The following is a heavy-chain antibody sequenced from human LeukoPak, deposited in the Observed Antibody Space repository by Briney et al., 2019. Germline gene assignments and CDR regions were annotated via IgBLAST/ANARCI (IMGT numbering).Heavy chain of an antibody. CDR1: GFTFSSYD. CDR2: IGTAGDQ. V-gene: IGHV3-13*05. J-gene: IGHJ4*02. D-gene: IGHD5-12*01. Sequence: GVSLRLSCAASGFTFSSYDMHWVRQATGKGLEWVSAIGTAGDQYYPGSVKGRFTISRENAKNSLYLQMNSLRAGDTAVYYCARAGGYSGYEFDYWGQGTLVTVSS. CDR3: ARAGGYSGYEFDY.